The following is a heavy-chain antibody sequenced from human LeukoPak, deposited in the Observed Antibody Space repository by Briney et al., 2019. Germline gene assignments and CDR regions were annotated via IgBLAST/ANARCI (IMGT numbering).Heavy chain of an antibody. CDR2: IHISGST. V-gene: IGHV4-61*02. D-gene: IGHD6-13*01. CDR1: GGSISSSSYY. CDR3: AKSAAGMRGFDF. Sequence: PSETLSLTCTVSGGSISSSSYYWGWIRQPAGKGLEWLGRIHISGSTNYNPSLKSRVTISIDTSKNQFSLQLSSVTAADTAVYYCAKSAAGMRGFDFWGQGTLVTVSS. J-gene: IGHJ4*02.